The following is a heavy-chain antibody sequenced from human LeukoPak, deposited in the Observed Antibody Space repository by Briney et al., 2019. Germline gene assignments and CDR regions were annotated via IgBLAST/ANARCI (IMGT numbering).Heavy chain of an antibody. Sequence: ASVKVSCKTSGYPFTTYEINWVRQAAGQGLEWMGWVHPDTGYADYAQKFQGRVTMTRDTSISTAYMELSRLRSDDTAVYYCARDRRILRFLEWSHSDAFDIWGQGTMVTVSS. V-gene: IGHV1-8*01. CDR3: ARDRRILRFLEWSHSDAFDI. CDR2: VHPDTGYA. D-gene: IGHD3-3*01. J-gene: IGHJ3*02. CDR1: GYPFTTYE.